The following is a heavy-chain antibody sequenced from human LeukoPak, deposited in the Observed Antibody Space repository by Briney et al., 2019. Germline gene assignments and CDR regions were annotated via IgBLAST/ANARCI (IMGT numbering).Heavy chain of an antibody. Sequence: PGGSLRLSCGASGFTFRSYSMNWVRQAPGKGLEWVSSISSSSGYIYYADSVKGRFTISRDNAKNSLYLQMNSLRAEDTAVYYCASGIARGSFDYWGQGTLVTVSS. V-gene: IGHV3-21*01. D-gene: IGHD6-13*01. J-gene: IGHJ4*02. CDR1: GFTFRSYS. CDR2: ISSSSGYI. CDR3: ASGIARGSFDY.